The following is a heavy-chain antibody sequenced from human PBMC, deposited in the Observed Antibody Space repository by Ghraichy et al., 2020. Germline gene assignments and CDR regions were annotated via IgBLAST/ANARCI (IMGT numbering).Heavy chain of an antibody. CDR3: ARDEWDTAMVPAFVCDY. D-gene: IGHD5-18*01. V-gene: IGHV3-11*01. CDR1: GFTFSDYY. Sequence: GGSLRLTCAASGFTFSDYYMSWIRQAPGKGLEWVSYISSSGSTIYYADSVKGRFTISRDNAKNSLYLQMNSLRAEDTAVYYCARDEWDTAMVPAFVCDYWGQGTLVTVSS. J-gene: IGHJ4*02. CDR2: ISSSGSTI.